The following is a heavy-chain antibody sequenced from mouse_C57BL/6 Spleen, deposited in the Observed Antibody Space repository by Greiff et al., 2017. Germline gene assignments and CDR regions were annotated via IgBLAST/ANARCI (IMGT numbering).Heavy chain of an antibody. J-gene: IGHJ4*01. V-gene: IGHV8-12*01. Sequence: QVQLKESGPGILQSSQTLSLTCSFSGFSLSTSGMGVSWLRQPSGQGLEWLAHIYWDDDKRYNPSLKSRLTISKDTSRNQVFLKITSVDTADTATYYCARLSYYYAMDYWGQGTSGTVSS. CDR1: GFSLSTSGMG. CDR3: ARLSYYYAMDY. CDR2: IYWDDDK.